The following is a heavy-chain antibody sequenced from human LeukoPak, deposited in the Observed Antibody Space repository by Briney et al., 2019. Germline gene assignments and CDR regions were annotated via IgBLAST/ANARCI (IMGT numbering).Heavy chain of an antibody. CDR1: GFTFSSYA. D-gene: IGHD6-13*01. V-gene: IGHV3-23*01. CDR2: ISGSGGST. J-gene: IGHJ4*02. Sequence: GGSLRLSCAASGFTFSSYAMSWVRQAPGKGPEWVSAISGSGGSTYYADSVKGRFTISRDNSKNTLYLQMNSLRAEDTAVYYCAGGYSSSPYYFDYWGQGTLVTVPS. CDR3: AGGYSSSPYYFDY.